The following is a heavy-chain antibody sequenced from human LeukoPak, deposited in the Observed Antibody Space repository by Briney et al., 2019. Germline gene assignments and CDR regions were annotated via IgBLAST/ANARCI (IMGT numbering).Heavy chain of an antibody. Sequence: NPSETLSLTCIVSGGSISSGDYYWSWIRQPPGKGLEWIGYIYYSGSTYYNPSLKSRVTISVDTSENQFSLKLSSVTAADTAVYYCAFSPDSGYDFYFDYWGQGTLATVSS. V-gene: IGHV4-30-4*01. J-gene: IGHJ4*02. CDR1: GGSISSGDYY. CDR2: IYYSGST. D-gene: IGHD5-12*01. CDR3: AFSPDSGYDFYFDY.